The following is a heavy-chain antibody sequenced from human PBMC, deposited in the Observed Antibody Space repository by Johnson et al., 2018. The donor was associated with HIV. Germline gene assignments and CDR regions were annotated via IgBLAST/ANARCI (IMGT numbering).Heavy chain of an antibody. CDR2: IYGGGNT. D-gene: IGHD3-22*01. J-gene: IGHJ3*02. Sequence: VQLVESGGGLVQPGGSLRLSCAASGFTVSRNYMTWVRQAPGTGLEWVSVIYGGGNTYYADSVKGRFTISRDNSQNTLYLQMNSLRAEETAVYYCARDRRYYDRSGYYHDAFDIWGQGTMVTVSS. V-gene: IGHV3-66*01. CDR3: ARDRRYYDRSGYYHDAFDI. CDR1: GFTVSRNY.